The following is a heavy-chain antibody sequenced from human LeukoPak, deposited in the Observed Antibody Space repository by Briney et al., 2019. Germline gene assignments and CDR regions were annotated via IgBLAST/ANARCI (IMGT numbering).Heavy chain of an antibody. V-gene: IGHV1-69*04. J-gene: IGHJ3*02. CDR3: ARGLGTGLGAFEI. Sequence: GASVKVSCKASGGTFSSYAISCLRQAPGQGLEWMGRIIPILGIANYAQKFQGRVTITADKSTSTAYMELSSLRSEDTAVYYCARGLGTGLGAFEIWGQGTMVTVSS. CDR2: IIPILGIA. CDR1: GGTFSSYA. D-gene: IGHD1-14*01.